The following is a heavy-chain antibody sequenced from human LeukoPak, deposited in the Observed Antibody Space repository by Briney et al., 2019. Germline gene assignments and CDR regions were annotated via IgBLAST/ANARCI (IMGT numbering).Heavy chain of an antibody. J-gene: IGHJ4*02. CDR2: IDWDDDK. V-gene: IGHV2-70*11. Sequence: ASGPTLVNXTQALTLTCTFSGFSLSTSGMCVNWIRQPPGKALEWLARIDWDDDKYYSTSLKTRLTISKDTSKNQVVLTITSMDPVDTATYYCARKSDSSGKLDYWGQGILVTVSS. CDR3: ARKSDSSGKLDY. D-gene: IGHD3-22*01. CDR1: GFSLSTSGMC.